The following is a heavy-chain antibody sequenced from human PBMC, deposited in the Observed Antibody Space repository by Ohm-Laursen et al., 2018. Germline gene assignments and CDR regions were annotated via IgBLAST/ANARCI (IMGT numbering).Heavy chain of an antibody. CDR2: IYYRGTT. Sequence: SDTLSLTCTVSGASISSEYWTWIRQPPGKGLEWIGYIYYRGTTNYNPSLKSRVTISVDTSKNQFSLKLSSVTAADTAVYYCARAAGSSGWYYFDYWGQGTLVTVSS. D-gene: IGHD6-19*01. V-gene: IGHV4-59*12. CDR3: ARAAGSSGWYYFDY. CDR1: GASISSEY. J-gene: IGHJ4*02.